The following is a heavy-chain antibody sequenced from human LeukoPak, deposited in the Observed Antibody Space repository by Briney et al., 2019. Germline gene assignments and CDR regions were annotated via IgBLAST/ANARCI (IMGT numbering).Heavy chain of an antibody. D-gene: IGHD6-19*01. CDR3: ARGDEAVADHFGRGAEWTEYFQH. CDR2: INTNTGNP. J-gene: IGHJ1*01. CDR1: GYTFTSYD. Sequence: ASVKVSCKASGYTFTSYDINWVRQAPGQGLEWMGWINTNTGNPTYAQGFTGRFVFSLDTSVSTAYLQISSLKAEDTAVYYCARGDEAVADHFGRGAEWTEYFQHWGQGTLVTVSS. V-gene: IGHV7-4-1*02.